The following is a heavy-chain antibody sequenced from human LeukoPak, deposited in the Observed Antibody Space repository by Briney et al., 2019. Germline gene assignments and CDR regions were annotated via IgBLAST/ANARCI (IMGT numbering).Heavy chain of an antibody. CDR2: ISGSGGST. V-gene: IGHV3-23*01. Sequence: GRSLRLSCAASGFTFSSYAMSWVRQAPGKGLEWVSAISGSGGSTYYADSVRGRFTISRDNSKNTLYLQMNSLRAEDTAVYYCAKSHSSSGWYSYFDYWGQGTLVTVSS. CDR1: GFTFSSYA. J-gene: IGHJ4*02. D-gene: IGHD6-19*01. CDR3: AKSHSSSGWYSYFDY.